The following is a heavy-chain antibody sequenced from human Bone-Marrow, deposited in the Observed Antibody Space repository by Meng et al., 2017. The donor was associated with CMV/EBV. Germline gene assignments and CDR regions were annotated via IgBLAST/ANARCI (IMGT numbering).Heavy chain of an antibody. Sequence: SETLSLTCTVSGYSIGSGYYWGWIRQPPGKGLEWIGSIYHSGSTYYNPSLKSRVTISVDTSKNQFSLKLSSVTAADTAVYYCAKGSSSPYYFDYWGQGTLVTVSS. CDR1: GYSIGSGYY. CDR2: IYHSGST. V-gene: IGHV4-38-2*02. D-gene: IGHD6-6*01. J-gene: IGHJ4*02. CDR3: AKGSSSPYYFDY.